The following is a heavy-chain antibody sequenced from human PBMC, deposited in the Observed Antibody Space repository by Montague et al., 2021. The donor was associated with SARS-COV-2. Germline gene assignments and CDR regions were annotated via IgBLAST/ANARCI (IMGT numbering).Heavy chain of an antibody. CDR2: IYYNGST. Sequence: SETLSLTCTVSGGSITGYYWSWIRQPPGKGLEWIGYIYYNGSTNFNPSLKSRVTISVDTSKNQFSLRLSSVTAADTAVYYCVRHAWFGELHDAFDVWGQGTMVTVSS. V-gene: IGHV4-59*01. CDR3: VRHAWFGELHDAFDV. D-gene: IGHD3-10*01. J-gene: IGHJ3*01. CDR1: GGSITGYY.